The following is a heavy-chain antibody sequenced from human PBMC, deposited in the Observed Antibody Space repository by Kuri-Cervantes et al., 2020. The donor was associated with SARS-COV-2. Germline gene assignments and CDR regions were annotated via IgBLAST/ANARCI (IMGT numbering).Heavy chain of an antibody. CDR3: ATSGYYDFWSGYYFDY. CDR1: SSYE. D-gene: IGHD3-3*01. J-gene: IGHJ4*02. CDR2: IYYSGST. Sequence: SSYEMHWVRQPPGKGLEWIGSIYYSGSTYYNPSLKSRVTISVDTSKNQFSLKLSSVTAADTAVYYCATSGYYDFWSGYYFDYWGQGTLVTVSS. V-gene: IGHV4-39*01.